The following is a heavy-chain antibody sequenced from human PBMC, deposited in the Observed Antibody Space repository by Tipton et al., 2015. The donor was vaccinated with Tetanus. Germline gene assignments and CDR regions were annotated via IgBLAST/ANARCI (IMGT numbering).Heavy chain of an antibody. V-gene: IGHV4-34*01. D-gene: IGHD5-24*01. CDR3: ARGGRDAYNNPLGAFDD. CDR2: INHSGST. Sequence: TLSLTCAVYGASFSDYYWSWIRQAPGKGLEWIGEINHSGSTNHNPSLKSRVTLSVDTSKSQFSLKLNSVTAADTAVYYCARGGRDAYNNPLGAFDDWGRGITVTVSS. J-gene: IGHJ3*01. CDR1: GASFSDYY.